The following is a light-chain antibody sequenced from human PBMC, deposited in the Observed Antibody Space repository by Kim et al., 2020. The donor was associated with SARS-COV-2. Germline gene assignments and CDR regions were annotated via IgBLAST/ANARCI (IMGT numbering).Light chain of an antibody. V-gene: IGKV3-15*01. CDR3: QQYHNWPT. Sequence: SVSPGERATLSCRASQTISSNLAWYQQKPGQAPRLLIYGASTRATGIPARFSGTGSGAEFTLTISSLQSEDFAVYYCQQYHNWPTFGQGTKVDIK. J-gene: IGKJ1*01. CDR1: QTISSN. CDR2: GAS.